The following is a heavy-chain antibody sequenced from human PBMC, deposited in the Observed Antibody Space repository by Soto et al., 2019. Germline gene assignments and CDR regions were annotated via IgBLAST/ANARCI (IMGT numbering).Heavy chain of an antibody. V-gene: IGHV3-30-3*01. J-gene: IGHJ4*02. D-gene: IGHD3-10*01. Sequence: QVQLVESGGGVVQPGRSLRLSCAASGFTFSSYAMHWVRQAPGKGLEWVAVISYDGSNKYYADSVKGRFTISRNNSKNTLYLQMISLRAEDTAVYYCARLLLWFGETYDYWGQGTLVTVSS. CDR3: ARLLLWFGETYDY. CDR1: GFTFSSYA. CDR2: ISYDGSNK.